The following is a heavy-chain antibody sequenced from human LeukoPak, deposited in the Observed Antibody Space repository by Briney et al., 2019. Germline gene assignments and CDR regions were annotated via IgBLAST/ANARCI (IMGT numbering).Heavy chain of an antibody. Sequence: GSLRLSCAASGFTFSDYAMHWVRQAPGMGLEYVSRISSNGGSTYYANSVKGRFTISRDNPKNTLFLQMGSLRAEDMAVYYCAREECSGGSCYFDYWGQGTLVTVSS. D-gene: IGHD2-15*01. CDR1: GFTFSDYA. CDR3: AREECSGGSCYFDY. CDR2: ISSNGGST. J-gene: IGHJ4*02. V-gene: IGHV3-64*01.